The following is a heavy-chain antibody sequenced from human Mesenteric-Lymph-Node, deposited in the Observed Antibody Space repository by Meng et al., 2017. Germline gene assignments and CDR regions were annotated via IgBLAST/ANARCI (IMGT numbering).Heavy chain of an antibody. J-gene: IGHJ4*02. V-gene: IGHV4-39*01. CDR3: ARRPTGIDY. Sequence: QNRPGPGPGLVKPSETLSLTCPVSGGPINSSSYYWGWIRQPPGKGLEWIGEIIHGGSPSYNPSLKSRVTISIDTSKNQLSLMLSSVTAADTAVYYCARRPTGIDYWGQGTLVTVSS. CDR1: GGPINSSSYY. D-gene: IGHD2-8*02. CDR2: IIHGGSP.